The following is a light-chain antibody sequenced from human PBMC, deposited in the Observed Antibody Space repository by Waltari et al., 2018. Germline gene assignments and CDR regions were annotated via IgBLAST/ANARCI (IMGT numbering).Light chain of an antibody. CDR1: PTIGTY. CDR3: QQRYNWPPLT. CDR2: DAS. Sequence: SCRASPTIGTYLAWYQHKLGQSPRLLIYDASTRATGIPAKFSGSGSGTDFTLTISGLEAEDSAIYYCQQRYNWPPLTFGGGTKVQTK. J-gene: IGKJ4*01. V-gene: IGKV3-11*01.